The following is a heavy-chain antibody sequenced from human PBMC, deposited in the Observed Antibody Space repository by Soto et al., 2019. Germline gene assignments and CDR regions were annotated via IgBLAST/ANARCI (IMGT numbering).Heavy chain of an antibody. D-gene: IGHD6-19*01. CDR2: VYYTGTT. J-gene: IGHJ4*02. CDR3: ARTYSAVANFDS. Sequence: LSLTCTVSGGSFSSTSYYWGWIRQPPGKGLEWIGSVYYTGTTEYNPSLKSRITISVDTSKRQFSLKVSSVTASDTAVYYCARTYSAVANFDSWGQGSLVTVSS. V-gene: IGHV4-39*01. CDR1: GGSFSSTSYY.